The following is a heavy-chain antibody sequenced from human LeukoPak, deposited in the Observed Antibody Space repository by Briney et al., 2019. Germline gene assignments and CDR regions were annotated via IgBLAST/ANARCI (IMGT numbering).Heavy chain of an antibody. V-gene: IGHV4-30-4*01. CDR3: ARDSSGWLYYYYYMDV. D-gene: IGHD6-19*01. CDR2: IYYSGST. CDR1: GGSISSGDYY. Sequence: SETLSLTCTVSGGSISSGDYYWSWIRQPPGKGLEWIGYIYYSGSTYYNPSLKSRVTISVDTSKNQFSLKLSSVTAADTAVYYCARDSSGWLYYYYYMDVWGKGTTVTVSS. J-gene: IGHJ6*03.